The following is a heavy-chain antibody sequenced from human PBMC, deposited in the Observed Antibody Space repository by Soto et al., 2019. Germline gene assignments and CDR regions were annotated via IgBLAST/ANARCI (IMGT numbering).Heavy chain of an antibody. Sequence: GGSLRLSCAASGFTFSGSAMHWVRQASGKGLEWVGRIRSKANSYATAYAASVKGRFTISRDDSKNTAYLQMNSLKTEDTAVYCCTMSDYGYYYYYGMDVWGQGTTVTVSS. CDR1: GFTFSGSA. CDR2: IRSKANSYAT. V-gene: IGHV3-73*01. D-gene: IGHD4-17*01. CDR3: TMSDYGYYYYYGMDV. J-gene: IGHJ6*02.